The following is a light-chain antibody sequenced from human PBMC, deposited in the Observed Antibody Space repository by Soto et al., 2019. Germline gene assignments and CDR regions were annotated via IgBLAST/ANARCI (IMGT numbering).Light chain of an antibody. CDR1: QSVSSSY. CDR2: GAS. Sequence: EIVCTPSPGTMSLSPGERATLSGRASQSVSSSYLAWYQQKPGQAPRLLIYGASSRATGIPTRFSGSVSGTGFSLTIGIMLGQGVAVDYCKESDSWPPWAVGQGTKVDIK. CDR3: KESDSWPPWA. V-gene: IGKV3-20*01. J-gene: IGKJ1*01.